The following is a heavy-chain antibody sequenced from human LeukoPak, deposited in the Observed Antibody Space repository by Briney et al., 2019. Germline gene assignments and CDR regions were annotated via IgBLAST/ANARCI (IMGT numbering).Heavy chain of an antibody. J-gene: IGHJ4*02. Sequence: SETLSLTCAVSGGSISSGGYSWSWIRQPRGKGLEWIGYIYHSGSTYYNPSLKSRVTISVDRSKNQFSLKLSSVTAADTAVYYCARRSSSWPWSFDYWGQGTLVTVSS. D-gene: IGHD6-13*01. CDR3: ARRSSSWPWSFDY. CDR1: GGSISSGGYS. CDR2: IYHSGST. V-gene: IGHV4-30-2*01.